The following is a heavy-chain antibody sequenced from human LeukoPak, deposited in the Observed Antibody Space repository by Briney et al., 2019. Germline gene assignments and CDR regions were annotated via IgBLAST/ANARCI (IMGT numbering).Heavy chain of an antibody. CDR3: ARGVVRGYSYGYFDY. D-gene: IGHD5-18*01. CDR1: GGTFSSYA. Sequence: SVKLSCKASGGTFSSYAISWVRQAPGQGLEWMGGIIPIFGTANYAQKFQGRVTITTDESTSTDYMELSSLRSEDTAVYYCARGVVRGYSYGYFDYWGQGTLVTVSS. J-gene: IGHJ4*02. CDR2: IIPIFGTA. V-gene: IGHV1-69*05.